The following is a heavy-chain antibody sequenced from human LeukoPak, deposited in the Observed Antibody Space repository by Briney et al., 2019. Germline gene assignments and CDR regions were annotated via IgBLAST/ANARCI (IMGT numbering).Heavy chain of an antibody. CDR3: ARGRIVSSGSYGY. CDR1: GGSFSGYD. J-gene: IGHJ4*02. V-gene: IGHV4-34*01. CDR2: INHSGST. D-gene: IGHD1-26*01. Sequence: SDPLTLTCGVYGGSFSGYDWSWIPQPPGKALEWIGEINHSGSTNYNPSLKSRVTISVDTSKNQFSLKLSSVTAADTAVYYCARGRIVSSGSYGYWGQGTLVTVSS.